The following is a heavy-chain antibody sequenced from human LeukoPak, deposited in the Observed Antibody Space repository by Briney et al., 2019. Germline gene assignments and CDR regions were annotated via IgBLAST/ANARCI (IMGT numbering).Heavy chain of an antibody. Sequence: VASVKVSCKASGYTFTGYYMHWVRQAPGQGLEWMGWINPNSGGTNYAQKFQGRVTMTRDTSISTAYMELSRLRSDDTAVYYCARAGGFWSGYSTFDAFDIWGQGTMVTVSS. CDR1: GYTFTGYY. V-gene: IGHV1-2*02. J-gene: IGHJ3*02. CDR3: ARAGGFWSGYSTFDAFDI. D-gene: IGHD3-3*01. CDR2: INPNSGGT.